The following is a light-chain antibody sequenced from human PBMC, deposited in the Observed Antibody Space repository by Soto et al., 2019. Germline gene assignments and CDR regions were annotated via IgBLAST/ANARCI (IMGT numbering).Light chain of an antibody. Sequence: QLVRTQSASSSACLGASVKLTCTLSSGHSSYAIAWHQQQPEKGPRYLMKLNSDGSHSKGDGIPDRFSGSSSGAERYLTFSSLQSEDEADYCCPTWGSGIQAFGSRTKVTVL. CDR2: LNSDGSH. J-gene: IGLJ1*01. CDR3: PTWGSGIQA. CDR1: SGHSSYA. V-gene: IGLV4-69*01.